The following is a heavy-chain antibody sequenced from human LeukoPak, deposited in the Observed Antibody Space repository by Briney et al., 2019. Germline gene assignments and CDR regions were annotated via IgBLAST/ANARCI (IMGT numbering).Heavy chain of an antibody. Sequence: PGGSLRLSCAASEFTFSSFSMNWVRQAPGKGLEWVSYIRSSGTSTDYTGSVKGRFTISRDNAKNSLYLQMNSLRAEDTAVYYCARMNYVSSGWGAPFDYWGQGTLVTVSS. CDR2: IRSSGTST. V-gene: IGHV3-48*04. CDR3: ARMNYVSSGWGAPFDY. D-gene: IGHD1-7*01. J-gene: IGHJ4*02. CDR1: EFTFSSFS.